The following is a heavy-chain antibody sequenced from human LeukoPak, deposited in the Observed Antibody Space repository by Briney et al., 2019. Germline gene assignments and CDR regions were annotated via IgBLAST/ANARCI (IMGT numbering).Heavy chain of an antibody. CDR3: ARHLSGVTGYSYGRGIDY. J-gene: IGHJ4*02. CDR1: GFTFSSYW. V-gene: IGHV3-7*01. Sequence: GGSHRLSCAASGFTFSSYWMSWVRQAPGKGLEGVANINKDGSENYYVDSVKGRFAISRDNAKKSLYLQMKSLRAEDTAVYYCARHLSGVTGYSYGRGIDYWGQGTLVTVSS. CDR2: INKDGSEN. D-gene: IGHD5-18*01.